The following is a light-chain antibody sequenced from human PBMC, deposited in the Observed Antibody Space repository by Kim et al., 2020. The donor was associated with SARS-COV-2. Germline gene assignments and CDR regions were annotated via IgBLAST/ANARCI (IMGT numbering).Light chain of an antibody. Sequence: PGERATLSCRASQSVSSDYLAWYQQNPGQAPRLLIYGASNRATGIPGRFSGGGSGTDFTLTISSLEPEDFAVYYCQQYGASPLMYTFGQGTKLEI. V-gene: IGKV3-20*01. CDR3: QQYGASPLMYT. CDR1: QSVSSDY. CDR2: GAS. J-gene: IGKJ2*01.